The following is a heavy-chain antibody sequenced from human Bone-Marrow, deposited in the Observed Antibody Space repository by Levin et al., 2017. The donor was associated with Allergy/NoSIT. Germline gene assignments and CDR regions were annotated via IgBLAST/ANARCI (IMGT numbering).Heavy chain of an antibody. J-gene: IGHJ4*02. Sequence: RAGGSLRLSCAASGFTFSYFYMSWVRQAPGKGLEWVALISDNGDSTNYADSVKGRFTISRDNGKKSLYLQMNSLRAEDMAVYYCARGGDNSDYWGQGTLVTVSS. CDR3: ARGGDNSDY. CDR2: ISDNGDST. CDR1: GFTFSYFY. D-gene: IGHD1-1*01. V-gene: IGHV3-11*03.